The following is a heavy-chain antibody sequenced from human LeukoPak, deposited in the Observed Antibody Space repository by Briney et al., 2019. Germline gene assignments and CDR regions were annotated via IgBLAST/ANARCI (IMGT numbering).Heavy chain of an antibody. CDR1: GYSFTSYW. CDR2: IYPGDSDT. Sequence: GESLKISCKGSGYSFTSYWIGWVRQMPGKGLEWMGIIYPGDSDTRCSPSFQGQVTISADKSISTAYLQWSSLKASDTAMYYCARQEGIAAAGTLSYYGMDVWGQGTTVTVSS. V-gene: IGHV5-51*01. J-gene: IGHJ6*02. D-gene: IGHD6-13*01. CDR3: ARQEGIAAAGTLSYYGMDV.